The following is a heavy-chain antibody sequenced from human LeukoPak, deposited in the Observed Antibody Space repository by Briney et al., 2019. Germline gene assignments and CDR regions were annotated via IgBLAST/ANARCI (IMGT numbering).Heavy chain of an antibody. D-gene: IGHD6-13*01. CDR1: GFTFSSYW. V-gene: IGHV3-74*01. Sequence: GGSLRLSCAASGFTFSSYWMHWVRQAPGKGLAWASRINSDGSSTSYADSVKGRFTISRDNAKNTLYLQMNSLRGEDTAVYYCATYSSSWHAIDYWGQGTLVTVSS. J-gene: IGHJ4*02. CDR3: ATYSSSWHAIDY. CDR2: INSDGSST.